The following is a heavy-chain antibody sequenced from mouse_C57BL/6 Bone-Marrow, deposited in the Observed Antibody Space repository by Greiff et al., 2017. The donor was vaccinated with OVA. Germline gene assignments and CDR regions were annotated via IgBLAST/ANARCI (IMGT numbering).Heavy chain of an antibody. CDR1: GFTFTSYW. J-gene: IGHJ3*01. CDR3: AMWGFAY. CDR2: IHPSDSAT. V-gene: IGHV1-74*01. Sequence: QVQLQQPGAELVQPGASVKVSCKASGFTFTSYWMHWVHQTPGQGLEWIGGIHPSDSATNNNQKVTGKATLTVDKSSSTDYMQLSSLTSEDSAVYYCAMWGFAYWGQGTLVTVSA.